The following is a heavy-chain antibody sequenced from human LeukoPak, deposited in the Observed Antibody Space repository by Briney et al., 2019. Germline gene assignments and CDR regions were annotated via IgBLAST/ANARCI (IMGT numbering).Heavy chain of an antibody. Sequence: GASVKVSCKASGGTFSSYAISWVRQAPGQGLEWMGGIIPIFGTANYAQKFQGRVTITADKSTSTAYMELSSLRSEDMAVYYCARGYNSGWRIAFGIWGQGTMVTVSS. J-gene: IGHJ3*02. V-gene: IGHV1-69*06. CDR2: IIPIFGTA. CDR3: ARGYNSGWRIAFGI. CDR1: GGTFSSYA. D-gene: IGHD6-19*01.